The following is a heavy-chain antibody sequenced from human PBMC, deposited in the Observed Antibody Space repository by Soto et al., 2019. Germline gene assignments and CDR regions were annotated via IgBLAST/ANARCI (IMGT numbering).Heavy chain of an antibody. Sequence: EVQLVESGGGLVKPGESLRLSCAASGFTFNNAWMSWVRQAPGKGLEWVGRIKSKTDGGTTDYAAPVKGRFAISRDDSKNTVYLQMNNLKTEDAAVYYCAAYCSGGSCYGGSYLFDYWGQGTLVTVSS. CDR1: GFTFNNAW. CDR2: IKSKTDGGTT. CDR3: AAYCSGGSCYGGSYLFDY. J-gene: IGHJ4*02. V-gene: IGHV3-15*01. D-gene: IGHD2-15*01.